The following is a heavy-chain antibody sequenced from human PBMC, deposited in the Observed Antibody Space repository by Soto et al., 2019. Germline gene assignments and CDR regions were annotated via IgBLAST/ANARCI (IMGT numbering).Heavy chain of an antibody. V-gene: IGHV3-7*02. Sequence: EVHLVESGGDLGQPGGSLRLSCTASGFTLSTYWMNWVRQTPGQGLEWVADINQDGTVKYYVDSVKDRFTISRDNAKNWLYLQMTSLRPDDTAVCYCAGGTGWFIVDWGQGTLVTVSS. CDR2: INQDGTVK. D-gene: IGHD6-19*01. CDR3: AGGTGWFIVD. J-gene: IGHJ4*02. CDR1: GFTLSTYW.